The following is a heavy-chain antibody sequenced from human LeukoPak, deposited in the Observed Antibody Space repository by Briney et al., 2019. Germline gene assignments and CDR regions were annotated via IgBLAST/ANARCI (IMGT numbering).Heavy chain of an antibody. Sequence: GGSLRLSCAASGFTFSSYAMSWVRQAPGKGLEWVSAISGSGGSTYYADSVKGRFTISRDNSKNTLYLQMNSLRAEDTAVYYCARPHDSSGRWLDAFDIWGQGTMVTVSS. J-gene: IGHJ3*02. V-gene: IGHV3-23*01. D-gene: IGHD3-22*01. CDR1: GFTFSSYA. CDR3: ARPHDSSGRWLDAFDI. CDR2: ISGSGGST.